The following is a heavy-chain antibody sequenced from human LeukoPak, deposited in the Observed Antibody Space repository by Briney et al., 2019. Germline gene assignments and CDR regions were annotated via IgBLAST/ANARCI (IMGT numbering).Heavy chain of an antibody. CDR3: ARHVAVAGTYFQH. CDR1: GGSISSYY. J-gene: IGHJ1*01. V-gene: IGHV4-59*05. D-gene: IGHD6-19*01. CDR2: IYYSGST. Sequence: PSETLSLTCTVSGGSISSYYWSWIRQPPGKGLEWIGSIYYSGSTYYNPSLKSRVTISVDTSKNQFSLKLSSVTAADTAVYYCARHVAVAGTYFQHWGQGTLVTVSS.